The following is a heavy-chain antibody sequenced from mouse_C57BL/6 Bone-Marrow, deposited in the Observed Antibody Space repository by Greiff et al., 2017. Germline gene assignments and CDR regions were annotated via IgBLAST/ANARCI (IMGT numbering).Heavy chain of an antibody. Sequence: EVKVVESGGGLVQPGESLKLSCESNEYEFPSHDMSWVRKTPEKRLELVAAINSDGGSTYYPDTMERRFIISRDNTKKTLYLQMSSLRSEDTALYYCARHRGVTTYYYAMDYWGQGTSVTVSS. D-gene: IGHD2-1*01. CDR3: ARHRGVTTYYYAMDY. CDR1: EYEFPSHD. CDR2: INSDGGST. J-gene: IGHJ4*01. V-gene: IGHV5-2*01.